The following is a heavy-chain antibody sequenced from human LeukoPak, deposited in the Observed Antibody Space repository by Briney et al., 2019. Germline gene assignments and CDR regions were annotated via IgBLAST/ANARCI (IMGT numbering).Heavy chain of an antibody. Sequence: GGSLRLSCAASGFTVSSNYMSWVRQAPGKGLEWVGRIKSKTDGGTTDYAAPVKGRFTISRDDSKNTLYLQMNSLKTEDTAVYYCTTDPAYNWNYLSRFDYWGQGTLVTVSS. CDR2: IKSKTDGGTT. J-gene: IGHJ4*02. CDR3: TTDPAYNWNYLSRFDY. V-gene: IGHV3-15*01. D-gene: IGHD1-7*01. CDR1: GFTVSSNY.